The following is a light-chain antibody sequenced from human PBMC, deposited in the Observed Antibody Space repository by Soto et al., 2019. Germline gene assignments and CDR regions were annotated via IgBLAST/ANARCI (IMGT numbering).Light chain of an antibody. V-gene: IGKV1-5*03. Sequence: DIQMTQSPSTLSASVGDRVTITCRASQSISTWLAWYQQKPGKAPKPLIYKASSLESGVPSRFSGSGYGTEFTLTISSLQPDDLATYYCQQYNGYSRTFGQGTKVDIK. J-gene: IGKJ1*01. CDR3: QQYNGYSRT. CDR1: QSISTW. CDR2: KAS.